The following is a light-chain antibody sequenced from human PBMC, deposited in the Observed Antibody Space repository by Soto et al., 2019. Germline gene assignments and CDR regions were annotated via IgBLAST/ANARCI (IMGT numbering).Light chain of an antibody. Sequence: DIQLTQSPSFLSESVGDRVTITCRASQGISSYLAWYQQKPGKAPKLLIYAASSLQSGVPSRFSGSGSGTEFPLTISSLQPEDFATYYCQQLNSYPWTFGQGTKVEIK. CDR1: QGISSY. V-gene: IGKV1-9*01. J-gene: IGKJ1*01. CDR2: AAS. CDR3: QQLNSYPWT.